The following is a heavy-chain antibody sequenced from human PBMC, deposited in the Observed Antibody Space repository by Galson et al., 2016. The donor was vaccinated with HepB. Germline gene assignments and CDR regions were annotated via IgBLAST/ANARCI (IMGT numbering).Heavy chain of an antibody. D-gene: IGHD3-10*01. CDR1: GFTFSSYA. CDR3: ARGGGHGFFDY. CDR2: ISGSGDNT. V-gene: IGHV3-23*01. Sequence: SLRLSCAASGFTFSSYAMSWVRQAPGKGLEWVSAISGSGDNTYYADSVKGRFTISRDNSKNTLYLQMNSLGADDTALYYCARGGGHGFFDYWGQGTQVTVSS. J-gene: IGHJ4*02.